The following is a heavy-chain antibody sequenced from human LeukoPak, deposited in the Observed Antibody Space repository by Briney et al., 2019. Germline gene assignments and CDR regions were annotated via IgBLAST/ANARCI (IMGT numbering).Heavy chain of an antibody. D-gene: IGHD2-2*01. V-gene: IGHV3-23*01. Sequence: GGSLRLSCAASGLTFSSYAMSWVRQAPGKGLEWVSAISGSGGTTYFADSVKGRFTISRDNSKNTLFLQMNSLRAEDTAVYYCAKDSRYCSSTGCYAEFDYWGQGTLVTVSS. CDR3: AKDSRYCSSTGCYAEFDY. CDR1: GLTFSSYA. CDR2: ISGSGGTT. J-gene: IGHJ4*02.